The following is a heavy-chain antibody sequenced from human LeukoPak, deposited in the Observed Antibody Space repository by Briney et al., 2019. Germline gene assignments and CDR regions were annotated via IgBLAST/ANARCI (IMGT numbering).Heavy chain of an antibody. CDR2: ISYDGTNK. D-gene: IGHD3-10*01. V-gene: IGHV3-30*04. J-gene: IGHJ4*02. CDR1: GFTFNNYA. CDR3: ARDYASGSYPRIYFEY. Sequence: PGGSLRLSCAASGFTFNNYAMHWARQAPDQGLEWVAVISYDGTNKYYADSVKGRFTISRDNSKSTLYLQMNSLRAEDTAVYYCARDYASGSYPRIYFEYWGQGTLVTVSS.